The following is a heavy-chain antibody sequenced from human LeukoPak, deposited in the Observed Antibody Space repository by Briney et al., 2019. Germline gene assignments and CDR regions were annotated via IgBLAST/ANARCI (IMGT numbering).Heavy chain of an antibody. Sequence: GRSLRLSCTASGFTFGDYAMSWVRQAPGKGLEWVGFIRSKAYGGTTEYAASVKGRFTVSRDDSKSIAYLQMNSLKTEDTAVYYCARGGKQWLVRYYYYGMDVWGKGTTVTVSS. CDR1: GFTFGDYA. CDR2: IRSKAYGGTT. J-gene: IGHJ6*04. V-gene: IGHV3-49*04. D-gene: IGHD6-19*01. CDR3: ARGGKQWLVRYYYYGMDV.